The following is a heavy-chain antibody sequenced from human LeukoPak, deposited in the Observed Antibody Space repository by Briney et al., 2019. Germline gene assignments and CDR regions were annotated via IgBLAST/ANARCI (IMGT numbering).Heavy chain of an antibody. V-gene: IGHV3-53*01. Sequence: GGSLRLSCAASGFTVSGNYMSWVRQAPGEGLEWVSVIYSGGSTYYADSVKGRFSISRDNAKNSLYLQMNSLRAEDTALYYCARVKGSGYRNSIDYWGQGTLVTVSS. CDR1: GFTVSGNY. J-gene: IGHJ4*02. CDR3: ARVKGSGYRNSIDY. D-gene: IGHD3-3*01. CDR2: IYSGGST.